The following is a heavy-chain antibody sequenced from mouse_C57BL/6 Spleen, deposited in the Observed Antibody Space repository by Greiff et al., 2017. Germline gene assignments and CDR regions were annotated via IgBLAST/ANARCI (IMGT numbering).Heavy chain of an antibody. CDR1: GYAFSSYW. V-gene: IGHV1-82*01. Sequence: VQLQQSGPELVKPGASVKISCKASGYAFSSYWMNWVKQRPGKGLEWIGRIYPGDGDTNYNEKFKGKATLTADKSSSTAYMQLSSLPSENSAVYFCARAQLRGYYFDYWGQGTTLTVSS. CDR3: ARAQLRGYYFDY. D-gene: IGHD3-2*02. CDR2: IYPGDGDT. J-gene: IGHJ2*01.